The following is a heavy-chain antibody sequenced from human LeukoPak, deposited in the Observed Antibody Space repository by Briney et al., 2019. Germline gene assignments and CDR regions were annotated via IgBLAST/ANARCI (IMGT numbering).Heavy chain of an antibody. J-gene: IGHJ4*02. CDR1: GFTFSSYW. CDR3: ARPRAPYSTSWPLDY. Sequence: GGSLRLSCAASGFTFSSYWMSWVRQAPGKELEWVSGINWNGDSTGYADSVKGRFTISRDNAKNSLYLQMNSLRAEDMALYHCARPRAPYSTSWPLDYWGQGTLVTVSS. CDR2: INWNGDST. D-gene: IGHD6-13*01. V-gene: IGHV3-20*01.